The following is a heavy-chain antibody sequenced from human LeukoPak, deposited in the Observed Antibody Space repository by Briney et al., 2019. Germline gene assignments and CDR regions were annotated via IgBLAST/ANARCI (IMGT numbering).Heavy chain of an antibody. CDR2: ISAYNGNT. D-gene: IGHD3-9*01. Sequence: GASVKVSCKASGYTFTSYGISWVRQAPGQGLEWMGWISAYNGNTNYAQKLQGRVTMTTDTSTSTAYMELRSLRSDDTAVYYCAREAAPYYDILTGYFDAFDIWGQGTMVTVSS. CDR1: GYTFTSYG. J-gene: IGHJ3*02. CDR3: AREAAPYYDILTGYFDAFDI. V-gene: IGHV1-18*01.